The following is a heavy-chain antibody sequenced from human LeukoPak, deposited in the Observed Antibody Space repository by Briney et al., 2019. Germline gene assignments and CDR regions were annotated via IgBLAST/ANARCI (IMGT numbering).Heavy chain of an antibody. CDR3: ARVRYSSGWYLADY. CDR1: GDSISTYY. J-gene: IGHJ4*02. V-gene: IGHV4-59*01. Sequence: PSETLSLTCTVSGDSISTYYWSWIRPPPGKGLEWIGYIYYSGSTNYNPSLKSRITISVDTSKNQFSLKLSSVIAADAAVYYCARVRYSSGWYLADYWGQGTLVTVSS. D-gene: IGHD6-19*01. CDR2: IYYSGST.